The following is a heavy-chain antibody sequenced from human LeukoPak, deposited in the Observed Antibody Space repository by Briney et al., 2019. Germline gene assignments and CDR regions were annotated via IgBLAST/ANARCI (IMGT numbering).Heavy chain of an antibody. CDR1: GYTFTGYY. V-gene: IGHV1-2*02. CDR3: ARGGYRVVASNYYFDY. Sequence: GASVKVSCKASGYTFTGYYMHWVRQAPGQGLEWMGWINPNSGGTNYAQKFQGRVTMTRDTSISTAYMGLSRLRSDDTAVYYCARGGYRVVASNYYFDYWGQGTLVTVSS. CDR2: INPNSGGT. D-gene: IGHD3-22*01. J-gene: IGHJ4*02.